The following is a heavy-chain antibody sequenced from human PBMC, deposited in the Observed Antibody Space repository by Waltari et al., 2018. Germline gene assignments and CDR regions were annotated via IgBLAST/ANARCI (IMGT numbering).Heavy chain of an antibody. D-gene: IGHD4-17*01. Sequence: QVQLQESGPGLVKPSETLPLTCAVSGSSISSGYYSGWIRQPPGKGLEGIGSIYHRGSTYYNTSLKGRVTIAVNTSKNQLSLKLSSVTAADTAVYYCARRDDYGDPGFDPWGQGTLVTVSS. J-gene: IGHJ5*02. CDR3: ARRDDYGDPGFDP. V-gene: IGHV4-38-2*01. CDR1: GSSISSGYY. CDR2: IYHRGST.